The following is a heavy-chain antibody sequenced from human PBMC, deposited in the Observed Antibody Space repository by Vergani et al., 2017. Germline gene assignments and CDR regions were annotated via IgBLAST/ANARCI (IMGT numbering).Heavy chain of an antibody. Sequence: EVQLLESGGGLVQPGGSLRLSCAASGFTFSSYAMSWVRQAPGKGLEWVSAISGSGGSTYYADSVKGRFTISRDNSKNTLYLQMNSLRAEDTAVYYCAKDRPLGVVAETGYSYGPADWYFDLWGRGTLVTVSS. D-gene: IGHD5-18*01. CDR1: GFTFSSYA. V-gene: IGHV3-23*01. J-gene: IGHJ2*01. CDR3: AKDRPLGVVAETGYSYGPADWYFDL. CDR2: ISGSGGST.